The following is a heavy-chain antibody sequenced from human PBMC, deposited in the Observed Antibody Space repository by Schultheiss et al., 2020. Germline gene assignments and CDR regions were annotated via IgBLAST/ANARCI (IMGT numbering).Heavy chain of an antibody. Sequence: SETLSLTCTVSGGSISSGGYYWSWIRQHPGKGLEWIGYIYYSGSTYYNPSLKSRVTISVDTSKNQFSLKLSSVTAADTAVYYCAATTDDILTGDPYGMDVWGKGTTVTVSS. D-gene: IGHD3-9*01. CDR3: AATTDDILTGDPYGMDV. J-gene: IGHJ6*04. V-gene: IGHV4-31*03. CDR1: GGSISSGGYY. CDR2: IYYSGST.